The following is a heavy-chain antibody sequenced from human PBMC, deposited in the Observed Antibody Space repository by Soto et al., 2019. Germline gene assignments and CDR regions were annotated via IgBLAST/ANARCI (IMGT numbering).Heavy chain of an antibody. CDR3: ARGLDTAMDSNWFDP. CDR2: ISAYNGNT. V-gene: IGHV1-18*01. D-gene: IGHD5-18*01. Sequence: ASVKVSCKASGYTFTSYGISWVRQAPGQGLEWMGWISAYNGNTNYAQKLQGRVTMTTDTSTSTAYMELRSLRSDDTAVYYCARGLDTAMDSNWFDPWGQGTLVTVSS. J-gene: IGHJ5*02. CDR1: GYTFTSYG.